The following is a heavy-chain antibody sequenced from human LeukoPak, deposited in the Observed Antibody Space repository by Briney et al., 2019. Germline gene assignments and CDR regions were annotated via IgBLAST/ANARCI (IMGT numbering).Heavy chain of an antibody. CDR1: GFAFSSYA. Sequence: PGGSLRLSCAASGFAFSSYAMNWVRQAPGKGLEWVSTISGSTYYADSVKGRFTISRDNSNNTVNLQMNSLRADDTAIYYCAKPYGDYFFDYWGQGTLVTVSS. D-gene: IGHD4-17*01. CDR3: AKPYGDYFFDY. J-gene: IGHJ4*02. V-gene: IGHV3-23*01. CDR2: ISGST.